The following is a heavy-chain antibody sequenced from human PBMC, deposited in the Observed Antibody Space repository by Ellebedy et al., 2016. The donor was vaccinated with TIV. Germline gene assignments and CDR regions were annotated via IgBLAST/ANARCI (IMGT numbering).Heavy chain of an antibody. CDR2: ISYDGSNK. D-gene: IGHD1-1*01. Sequence: GESLKISXAASRFTFSSYAMHWVRQAPGKGLEWVAVISYDGSNKYYADSVKGRFTISRDNSKNTLYLQMNSLRAEDTAVYYCAKVGVGWNDETHYWGQGTLVTVSS. CDR3: AKVGVGWNDETHY. V-gene: IGHV3-30-3*01. CDR1: RFTFSSYA. J-gene: IGHJ4*02.